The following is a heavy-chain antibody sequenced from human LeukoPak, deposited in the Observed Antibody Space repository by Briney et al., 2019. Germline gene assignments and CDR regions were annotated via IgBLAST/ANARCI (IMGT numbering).Heavy chain of an antibody. V-gene: IGHV3-21*01. CDR3: ARVSVGNNYGSGSYDN. CDR2: INSGSTYI. J-gene: IGHJ4*02. D-gene: IGHD3-10*01. Sequence: GGSLRLSCAASGFTFSTYNMNWVRQAPRKELEWVSSINSGSTYIYYADSVKGRFTISRDNAKNSLYLQMNSLRAEDTAVYYCARVSVGNNYGSGSYDNWGQGTLVTVSS. CDR1: GFTFSTYN.